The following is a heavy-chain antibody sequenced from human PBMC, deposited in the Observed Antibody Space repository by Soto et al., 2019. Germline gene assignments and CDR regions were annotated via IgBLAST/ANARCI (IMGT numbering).Heavy chain of an antibody. CDR2: ISSSSSTI. Sequence: EVQLVESGGGLVQPGGSLRLSCAASGFTFSSYSMNWVRQAPGKGLEWVSYISSSSSTIYYADSVKGRFTISRDNAKNSLYLQRNSRRDEDTAVYYCARHPERIAQIGWFDPWGQGTLVTVSS. CDR3: ARHPERIAQIGWFDP. CDR1: GFTFSSYS. V-gene: IGHV3-48*02. J-gene: IGHJ5*02. D-gene: IGHD6-13*01.